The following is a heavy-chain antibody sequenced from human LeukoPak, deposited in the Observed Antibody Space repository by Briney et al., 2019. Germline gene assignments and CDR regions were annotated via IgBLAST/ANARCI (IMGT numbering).Heavy chain of an antibody. CDR3: ARDLITGGGMDV. CDR2: ISTDGRTA. J-gene: IGHJ6*02. Sequence: GGSLRLSCAVSGFTFSKYWMHWVRQAPGKGLVWVSRISTDGRTATYADSVMGRFTISRDNAKNTLSLQVNSLRAEDTAVYYCARDLITGGGMDVWGQGTTVTVSS. V-gene: IGHV3-74*03. D-gene: IGHD3-16*01. CDR1: GFTFSKYW.